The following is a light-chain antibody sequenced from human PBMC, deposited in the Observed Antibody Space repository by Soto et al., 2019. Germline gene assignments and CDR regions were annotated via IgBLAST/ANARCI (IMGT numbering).Light chain of an antibody. CDR1: QSVSSY. CDR2: DAS. CDR3: QQRSNWPRWT. J-gene: IGKJ1*01. Sequence: EIVLTQYPDTRSLSPGERATLSCRASQSVSSYLAWYQQKPGQAPRLLIYDASNRATGIPARFSGSGSGPDFTLTISSLEPEDFAVYYCQQRSNWPRWTFGQGTKVEIK. V-gene: IGKV3-11*01.